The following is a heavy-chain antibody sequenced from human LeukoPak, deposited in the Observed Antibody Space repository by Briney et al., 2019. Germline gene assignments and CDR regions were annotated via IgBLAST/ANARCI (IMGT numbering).Heavy chain of an antibody. D-gene: IGHD3-16*02. CDR3: AKALLGLGELSLYFDY. J-gene: IGHJ4*02. Sequence: GGSLRLSCAASGFTFSSYTVSWVRQAPGKGLEWVSAISGSGGSTYYADSVKGRFTISRDNSKNTLYLQMNSLRAEDTAVYYCAKALLGLGELSLYFDYWGQGTLVTVSS. CDR1: GFTFSSYT. V-gene: IGHV3-23*01. CDR2: ISGSGGST.